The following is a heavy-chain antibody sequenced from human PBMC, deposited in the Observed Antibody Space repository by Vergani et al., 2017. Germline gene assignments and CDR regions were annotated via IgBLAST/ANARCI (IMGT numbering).Heavy chain of an antibody. CDR2: ISGSGGST. CDR1: GFTFSSYA. V-gene: IGHV3-23*04. Sequence: VQLVESGGGVVQPGRSLRLSCAASGFTFSSYAMSWVRQAPGKGLEWVSAISGSGGSTYYADSVKGRFTISRDNAKNSLYLQMNSLRAEDTAVYYCASVHRYYFDYWGQGTLVTVSS. J-gene: IGHJ4*02. CDR3: ASVHRYYFDY.